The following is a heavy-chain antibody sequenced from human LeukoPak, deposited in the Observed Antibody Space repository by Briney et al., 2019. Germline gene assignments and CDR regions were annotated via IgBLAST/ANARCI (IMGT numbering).Heavy chain of an antibody. Sequence: GGSLRLSCATSGFTFSSYGMSWVRQAPGKGLEWVSAVSGSGGSTYYADSVKGRFTISRDNSKNTLYLQMNSLRAEDTAVYYCAKDVDNGDYVVYWGQGTLVTVSS. D-gene: IGHD4-17*01. CDR2: VSGSGGST. J-gene: IGHJ4*02. CDR3: AKDVDNGDYVVY. CDR1: GFTFSSYG. V-gene: IGHV3-23*01.